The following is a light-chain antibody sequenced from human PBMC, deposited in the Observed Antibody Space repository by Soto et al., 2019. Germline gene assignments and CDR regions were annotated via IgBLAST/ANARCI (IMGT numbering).Light chain of an antibody. V-gene: IGKV1-39*01. CDR3: QQNYSTPYT. CDR2: AAS. Sequence: DIQMTQSPSSLSASVGDRVTITCRASQSISSNLYWYQQKQGKAPKLLIYAASSLQSGVPSRFSGSGSGTDFTLTISSLQPEDFAAYYCQQNYSTPYTFGQGTKLEIK. CDR1: QSISSN. J-gene: IGKJ2*01.